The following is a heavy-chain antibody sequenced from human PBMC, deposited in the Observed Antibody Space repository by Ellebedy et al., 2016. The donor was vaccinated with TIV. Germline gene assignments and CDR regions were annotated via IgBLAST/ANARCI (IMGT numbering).Heavy chain of an antibody. CDR3: ARGGAGDKHGWRFDH. CDR2: ISGSGHST. D-gene: IGHD2-15*01. J-gene: IGHJ4*02. Sequence: GGSLRLXXAASGFIFSDYAMTWVRQAPGKGLEWVSEISGSGHSTHNAESVEGRFSISRDNSKDTLYLQMNNLRIEDTAVYYCARGGAGDKHGWRFDHWGQGILVSVSS. V-gene: IGHV3-23*01. CDR1: GFIFSDYA.